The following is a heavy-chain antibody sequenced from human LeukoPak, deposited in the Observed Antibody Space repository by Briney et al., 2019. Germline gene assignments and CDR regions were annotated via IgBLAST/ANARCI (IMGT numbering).Heavy chain of an antibody. CDR1: GFTFNSYN. CDR3: ARAYSSSSGRDAFDS. J-gene: IGHJ3*02. CDR2: ISSSSSTI. Sequence: GGTLRLSCAASGFTFNSYNMNWVRQAPGKGLEWVSYISSSSSTIYYADSVKGRFTISRDSAKTSLFLQMNSLRDEDTAVYYCARAYSSSSGRDAFDSWGLGTLVTVSS. V-gene: IGHV3-48*02. D-gene: IGHD6-6*01.